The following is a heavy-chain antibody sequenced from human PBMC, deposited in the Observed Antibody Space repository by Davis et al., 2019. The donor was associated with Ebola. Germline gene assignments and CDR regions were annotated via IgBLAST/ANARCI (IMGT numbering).Heavy chain of an antibody. Sequence: GESLKISCAASGFTFSGYTMHWVRQAPGKGLEWVSSISSDTRYTYYADSVKGRFTISRDNAKDSLYLQMNSLRVEDTALYYCARVAGSGDSSDYWGQGTLVTVSS. D-gene: IGHD2-21*01. CDR3: ARVAGSGDSSDY. V-gene: IGHV3-21*01. J-gene: IGHJ4*02. CDR2: ISSDTRYT. CDR1: GFTFSGYT.